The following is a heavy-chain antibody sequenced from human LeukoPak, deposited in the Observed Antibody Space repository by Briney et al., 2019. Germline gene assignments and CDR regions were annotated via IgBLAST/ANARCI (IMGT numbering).Heavy chain of an antibody. D-gene: IGHD3-22*01. J-gene: IGHJ3*02. Sequence: SETLSLTCAVYGGSFSGYYWSWIRQPPGKGLEWIGRIYTSGSTNYNPSLKSRVTMSVDTSKNQFSLKLSSVTAADTAVYYCARDHYYDSSGYYYRDNAFDIWGQGTMVTVSS. CDR3: ARDHYYDSSGYYYRDNAFDI. V-gene: IGHV4-59*10. CDR2: IYTSGST. CDR1: GGSFSGYY.